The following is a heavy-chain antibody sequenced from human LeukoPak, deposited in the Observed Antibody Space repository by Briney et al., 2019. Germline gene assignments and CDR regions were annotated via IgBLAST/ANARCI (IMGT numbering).Heavy chain of an antibody. V-gene: IGHV1-2*02. CDR1: GYTFTGYY. D-gene: IGHD2-2*01. Sequence: AASVKVSCKASGYTFTGYYMHWVRQAPGRGLEWMGWINPNSGATKYAQKFQGRVTMTRDTSISTAYMEVSRLRFDDTAVYYCARDGDWYQLLWWFDPWGQGTLVTVSS. CDR3: ARDGDWYQLLWWFDP. CDR2: INPNSGAT. J-gene: IGHJ5*02.